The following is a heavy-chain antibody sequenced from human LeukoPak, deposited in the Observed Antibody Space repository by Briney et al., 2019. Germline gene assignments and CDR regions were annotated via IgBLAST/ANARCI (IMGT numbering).Heavy chain of an antibody. Sequence: PGASVNVSCKASGYTFTSYAMHWVRQAPGQRLEWMGWINAGNGNTKYSQKFQGRVTITRDTSASTAYMELSSLRSEDTAVYYCARVLSGYYFDYWGQGTLVTVSS. V-gene: IGHV1-3*01. CDR3: ARVLSGYYFDY. CDR1: GYTFTSYA. CDR2: INAGNGNT. D-gene: IGHD6-25*01. J-gene: IGHJ4*02.